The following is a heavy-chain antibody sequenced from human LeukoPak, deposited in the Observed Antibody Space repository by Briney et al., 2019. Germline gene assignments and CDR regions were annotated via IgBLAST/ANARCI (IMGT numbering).Heavy chain of an antibody. CDR2: IYSDDST. CDR1: GFTFSNYW. J-gene: IGHJ1*01. V-gene: IGHV3-66*01. Sequence: GGSLRLSCAASGFTFSNYWMIWVRQAPGKGLEWVSVIYSDDSTYYADSVKGRFTISRDNSKNTLYLQMNSLRAEDTAVYYCASPVAIVGATRAEYFQHWGQGTLVTVSS. D-gene: IGHD1-26*01. CDR3: ASPVAIVGATRAEYFQH.